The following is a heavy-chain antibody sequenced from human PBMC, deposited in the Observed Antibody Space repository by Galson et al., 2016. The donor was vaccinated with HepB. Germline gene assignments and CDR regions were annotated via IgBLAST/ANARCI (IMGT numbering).Heavy chain of an antibody. CDR3: ARGLMLYGAGGYYFEY. CDR1: GYTFINYD. Sequence: SVKVSCKASGYTFINYDISWVRQATGQGLEWMGWMSPNGGNTAYAQKFQGRVTMTRSTSTTTAYMELTNLRSEDTAVYYCARGLMLYGAGGYYFEYWGQGTPVTVSS. V-gene: IGHV1-8*01. D-gene: IGHD2-8*01. J-gene: IGHJ4*02. CDR2: MSPNGGNT.